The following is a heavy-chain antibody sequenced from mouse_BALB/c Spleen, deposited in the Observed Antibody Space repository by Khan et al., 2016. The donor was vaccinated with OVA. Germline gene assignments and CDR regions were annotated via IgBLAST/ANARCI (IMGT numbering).Heavy chain of an antibody. CDR2: ISDLAYTI. D-gene: IGHD1-2*01. CDR3: ARGGGTAPFAY. V-gene: IGHV5-15*02. CDR1: GFTFSDYG. J-gene: IGHJ3*01. Sequence: EVELVESGGGLVQPGGSRKLSCAASGFTFSDYGMAWVRQAPGKGPEWVAFISDLAYTIYYADTVTGRFTITRENAKNTLYLEMSSLSSEDTALYYCARGGGTAPFAYWGLGTLVTVSA.